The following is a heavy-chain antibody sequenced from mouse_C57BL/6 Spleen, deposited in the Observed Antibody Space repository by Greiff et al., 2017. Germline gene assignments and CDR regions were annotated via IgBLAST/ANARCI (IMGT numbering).Heavy chain of an antibody. J-gene: IGHJ3*01. D-gene: IGHD1-1*01. CDR1: GYTFTSYW. CDR2: IHPNSGST. CDR3: ASGYGSSPAWFAY. Sequence: QVQLQQPGAELVKPGASVTLSCKASGYTFTSYWMHWVKQRPGQGLEWIGMIHPNSGSTNYNEKFKSKATLTVDKSSSTAYMQLSSLTSEDSAVYYCASGYGSSPAWFAYWGQGTLVTVSA. V-gene: IGHV1-64*01.